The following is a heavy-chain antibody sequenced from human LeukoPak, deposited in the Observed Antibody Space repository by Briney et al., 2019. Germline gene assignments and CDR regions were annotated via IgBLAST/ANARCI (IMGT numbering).Heavy chain of an antibody. Sequence: GGSLRLSCAASGFTFSSYAMSWVRQAPGKGLEWVLAISGSGGSTYYADSVKGRFTISRDNSKNTLYLQMNSLRAEDTAVYYCAKDLTMVRGVLDYWGQGTLVTVSS. V-gene: IGHV3-23*01. CDR2: ISGSGGST. D-gene: IGHD3-10*01. CDR1: GFTFSSYA. J-gene: IGHJ4*02. CDR3: AKDLTMVRGVLDY.